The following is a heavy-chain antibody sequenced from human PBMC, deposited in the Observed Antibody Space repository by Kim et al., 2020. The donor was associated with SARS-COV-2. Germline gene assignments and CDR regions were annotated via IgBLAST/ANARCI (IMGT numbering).Heavy chain of an antibody. V-gene: IGHV1-2*02. CDR1: GYTFTGYY. CDR3: ARVLAWGGITGTRPSPRGDRGYFDY. J-gene: IGHJ4*02. Sequence: ASVKVSCKASGYTFTGYYMHWVRQAPGQGLEWMGWINPNSGGTNYAQKFQGRVTMTRDTSISTAYMELSRLRSDDTAVYYCARVLAWGGITGTRPSPRGDRGYFDYWGQGTLVTVSS. CDR2: INPNSGGT. D-gene: IGHD1-20*01.